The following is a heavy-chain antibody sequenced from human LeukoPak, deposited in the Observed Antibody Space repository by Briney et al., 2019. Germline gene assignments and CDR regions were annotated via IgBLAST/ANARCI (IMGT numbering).Heavy chain of an antibody. CDR1: GFTFSASA. V-gene: IGHV3-73*01. CDR3: TRGKGDQGWY. J-gene: IGHJ4*02. D-gene: IGHD2-15*01. Sequence: GGSLRLSCAASGFTFSASAIHWVRQASGRGLEWVGRIRTKTDNYATTYAASMKGRFTFSRDDSKNTAYLQMNSLETEDTAVYYCTRGKGDQGWYWGQGTLVTVSS. CDR2: IRTKTDNYAT.